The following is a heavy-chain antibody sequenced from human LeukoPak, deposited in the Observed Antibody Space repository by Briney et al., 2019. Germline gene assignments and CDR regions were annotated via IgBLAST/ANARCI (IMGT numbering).Heavy chain of an antibody. J-gene: IGHJ1*01. D-gene: IGHD2-8*01. Sequence: GGSLRLSCAASGFIFSSYWMSWVRQAPGKGLEWVANIKQDGSEKYYVDSVKGRFTISKDNAKNSLYLQMNSLRAEDTAVYYCAKTEHTRIVLMVYAIGSEYFQHWGQGTLVTVSS. V-gene: IGHV3-7*03. CDR1: GFIFSSYW. CDR3: AKTEHTRIVLMVYAIGSEYFQH. CDR2: IKQDGSEK.